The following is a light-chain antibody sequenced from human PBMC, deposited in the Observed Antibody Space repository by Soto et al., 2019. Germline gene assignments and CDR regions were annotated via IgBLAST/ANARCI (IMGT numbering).Light chain of an antibody. Sequence: HAPATLSGSKGERATLSCRASQSVSSSYLAWYQQKPGQAPRLLIYGASSRATGIPDRFSGSGSGTDFTLTISRLEPEDFAVYYCQQYGSSPRAFGQGTKVDI. CDR2: GAS. V-gene: IGKV3-20*01. CDR1: QSVSSSY. CDR3: QQYGSSPRA. J-gene: IGKJ1*01.